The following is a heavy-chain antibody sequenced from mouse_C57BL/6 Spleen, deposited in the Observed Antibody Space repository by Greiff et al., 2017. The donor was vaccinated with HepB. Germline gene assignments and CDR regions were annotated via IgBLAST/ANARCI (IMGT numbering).Heavy chain of an antibody. D-gene: IGHD1-1*01. J-gene: IGHJ2*01. CDR2: ISYDGSN. CDR3: ARVPSYYYGSSYSYYFDY. Sequence: VQLKQSGPGLVKPSQSLSLTCSVTGYSITSGYYWNWIRQFPGNKLEWMGYISYDGSNNYNPSLKNRISITRDTSKNQFFLKLNSVTTEDTATYYCARVPSYYYGSSYSYYFDYWGQGTTLTVSS. CDR1: GYSITSGYY. V-gene: IGHV3-6*01.